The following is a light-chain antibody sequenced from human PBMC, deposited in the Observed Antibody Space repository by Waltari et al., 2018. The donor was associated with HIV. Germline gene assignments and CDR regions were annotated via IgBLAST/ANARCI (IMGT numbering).Light chain of an antibody. CDR3: QSYDSSLSGPV. V-gene: IGLV1-40*01. CDR2: GNN. CDR1: SSNIGAGHD. Sequence: QSVLTQPPSVSGAPGPRVTFSCTGSSSNIGAGHDVHWYQQLPGTDPKLLIYGNNNRPSGVPDRFSGSKSGTSASLAITGLQAEDEGDYYCQSYDSSLSGPVFGGGTKLTVL. J-gene: IGLJ3*02.